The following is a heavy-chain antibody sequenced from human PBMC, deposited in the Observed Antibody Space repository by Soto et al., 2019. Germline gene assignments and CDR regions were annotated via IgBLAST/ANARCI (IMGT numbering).Heavy chain of an antibody. CDR1: GFTFSRYG. CDR2: IWYDGSNK. D-gene: IGHD1-26*01. J-gene: IGHJ4*02. Sequence: GGSLRLSCAASGFTFSRYGMHWVRQAPGKGLEWVAVIWYDGSNKYYADSVKGRFTISRDNSKNTMYLPMNSLRAEDTAVYYCARNFSGSYAYWGQGARFTISS. CDR3: ARNFSGSYAY. V-gene: IGHV3-33*01.